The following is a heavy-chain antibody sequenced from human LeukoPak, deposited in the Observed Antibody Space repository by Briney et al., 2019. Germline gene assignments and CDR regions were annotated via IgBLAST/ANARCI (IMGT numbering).Heavy chain of an antibody. CDR1: GFTFNTHG. V-gene: IGHV3-23*01. D-gene: IGHD2-2*02. CDR2: ISRSGGNA. J-gene: IGHJ5*02. Sequence: RPGGSLRLSCAASGFTFNTHGMSWVRQAPGKGLEWVSTISRSGGNAYYADSVKGRFTISRDNSQNTLYLQMNSLRAEDTAVYYCAKDGGTYCSSTSCYKGPWGQGTLVTVSS. CDR3: AKDGGTYCSSTSCYKGP.